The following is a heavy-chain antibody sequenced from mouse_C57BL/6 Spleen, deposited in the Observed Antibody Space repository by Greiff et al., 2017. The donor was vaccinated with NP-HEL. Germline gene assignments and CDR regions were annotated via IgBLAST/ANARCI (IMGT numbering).Heavy chain of an antibody. CDR2: IYPGSGNT. D-gene: IGHD3-3*01. CDR1: GYTFTDYY. J-gene: IGHJ2*01. V-gene: IGHV1-76*01. Sequence: VQLQESGAELVRPGASVKLSCKASGYTFTDYYINWVKQRPGQGLEWIARIYPGSGNTYYNEKFKGKATLTAEKSSSTAYMQLSSLTSEDSAVYFRARSLGGSYFDYWGQGTTLTVSS. CDR3: ARSLGGSYFDY.